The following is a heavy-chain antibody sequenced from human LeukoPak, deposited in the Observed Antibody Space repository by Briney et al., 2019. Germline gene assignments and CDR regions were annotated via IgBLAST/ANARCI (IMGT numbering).Heavy chain of an antibody. V-gene: IGHV3-30*09. CDR3: ARDGIVVVVAFDY. J-gene: IGHJ4*02. CDR2: ISYDGSNK. D-gene: IGHD2-15*01. Sequence: GGPLRLSCAASGFTFSSYAMHWVRQAPGKGLEWVAVISYDGSNKYYADSVKGRFAISRDNSKNTLYLQMNSLRAEDTAVYYCARDGIVVVVAFDYWGQGTLVTVSS. CDR1: GFTFSSYA.